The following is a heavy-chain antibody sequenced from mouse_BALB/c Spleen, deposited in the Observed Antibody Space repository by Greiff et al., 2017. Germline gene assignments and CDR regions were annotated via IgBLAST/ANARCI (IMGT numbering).Heavy chain of an antibody. CDR3: ARSQTGPWFAD. CDR1: GFTFSSFG. J-gene: IGHJ3*01. V-gene: IGHV5-17*02. D-gene: IGHD4-1*01. CDR2: ISSGSSTI. Sequence: EVKLMESGGGLVQPGGSRKLSCAASGFTFSSFGMHWVRQAPEKGLEWVAYISSGSSTIYYADTVKGRFTISRDNPKNTLFLQMTSLRSEDTAMYYFARSQTGPWFADWGQGTLVTVSA.